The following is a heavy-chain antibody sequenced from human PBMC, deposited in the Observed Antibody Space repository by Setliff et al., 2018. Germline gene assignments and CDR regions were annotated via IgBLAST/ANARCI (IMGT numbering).Heavy chain of an antibody. Sequence: GGSLRLSCETSGFTFSDKSFDWVRQAPGKGLEWVGRSRNKLSGGFIEYAASVKGRFTISRDNAQKTLYLHMNNLRADDTAVFYCVPGRGSWGQGALVTVSS. CDR1: GFTFSDKS. D-gene: IGHD6-25*01. J-gene: IGHJ5*02. CDR3: VPGRGS. V-gene: IGHV3-72*01. CDR2: SRNKLSGGFI.